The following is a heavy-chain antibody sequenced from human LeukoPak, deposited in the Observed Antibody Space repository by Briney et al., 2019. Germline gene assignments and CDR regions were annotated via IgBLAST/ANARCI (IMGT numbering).Heavy chain of an antibody. J-gene: IGHJ4*02. Sequence: PSETLSLTCTVSGGSISSSSYYWGWIRQPPGKGLEWIGSIYYSGSTYYNPSLKSRVTISVDTSKNQFSLKLSSVTAADTAVYYCALRPQVPAAYDYWGQGTLVTVSS. CDR2: IYYSGST. CDR1: GGSISSSSYY. D-gene: IGHD2-2*01. V-gene: IGHV4-39*07. CDR3: ALRPQVPAAYDY.